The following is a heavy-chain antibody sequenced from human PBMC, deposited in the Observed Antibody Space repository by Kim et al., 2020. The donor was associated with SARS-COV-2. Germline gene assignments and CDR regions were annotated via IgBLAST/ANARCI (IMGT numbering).Heavy chain of an antibody. V-gene: IGHV3-7*01. CDR3: TRDRWLLLESNYDYYGMDG. Sequence: GGSLRLSCAASGFPFSTYWMNWVRQTPGKGLEWVANIKQDGSEKYYVDSVKGRFTISRDNAKNSLYLQMNNLRAEDTAVYYCTRDRWLLLESNYDYYGMDGRGAGTTVTVSP. CDR2: IKQDGSEK. J-gene: IGHJ6*04. D-gene: IGHD3-9*01. CDR1: GFPFSTYW.